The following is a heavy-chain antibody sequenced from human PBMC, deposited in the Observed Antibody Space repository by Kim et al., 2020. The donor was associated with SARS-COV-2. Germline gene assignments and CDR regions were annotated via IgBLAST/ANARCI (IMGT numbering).Heavy chain of an antibody. CDR1: GYSFTSYW. CDR2: IDPSDSYT. Sequence: GESLKISCKGSGYSFTSYWISWVRQMPGKGLEWMGRIDPSDSYTNYSPSFQGHVTISADKSISTAYLQWSSLKASDTAMYYCASHTASIAAGVIGTWYVGFDPWGQGTLVTVSS. J-gene: IGHJ5*02. D-gene: IGHD6-13*01. CDR3: ASHTASIAAGVIGTWYVGFDP. V-gene: IGHV5-10-1*01.